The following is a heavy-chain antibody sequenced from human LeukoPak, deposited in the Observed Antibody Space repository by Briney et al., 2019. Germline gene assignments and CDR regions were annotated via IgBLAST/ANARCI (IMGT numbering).Heavy chain of an antibody. CDR2: ITPILGIA. CDR1: GGTFSSYA. CDR3: ARSYYYGSGSYLDY. D-gene: IGHD3-10*01. Sequence: SVKVSCKASGGTFSSYAISWVRQAPGQGLEWMGRITPILGIANYAQKFQGRVTITADKSTSTAYMELSSLRSEDTAVYYCARSYYYGSGSYLDYWGQGTLVTVSS. V-gene: IGHV1-69*04. J-gene: IGHJ4*02.